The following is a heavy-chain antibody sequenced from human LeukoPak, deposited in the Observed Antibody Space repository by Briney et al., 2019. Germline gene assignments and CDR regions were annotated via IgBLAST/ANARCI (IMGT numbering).Heavy chain of an antibody. Sequence: GGSLRLSCAASGFTFSSYAMSWVRQAPEKGLEWVSAISGSGGSTYYADSVKGRFTISRDNSKNTLYLQMNSLRAEDTAVYYCAKGSTYYYGMDVWGQGTTVTVSS. J-gene: IGHJ6*02. V-gene: IGHV3-23*01. D-gene: IGHD1-26*01. CDR3: AKGSTYYYGMDV. CDR1: GFTFSSYA. CDR2: ISGSGGST.